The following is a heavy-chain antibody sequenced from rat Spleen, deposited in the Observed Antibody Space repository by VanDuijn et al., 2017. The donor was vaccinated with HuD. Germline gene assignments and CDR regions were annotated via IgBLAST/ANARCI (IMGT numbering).Heavy chain of an antibody. V-gene: IGHV5-31*01. D-gene: IGHD1-1*01. CDR1: GFTFNNYW. CDR2: ITDTGGYT. Sequence: EVQLVESGGGLVQPGRSLKLSCVASGFTFNNYWMTWIRQAPGKGLEWVASITDTGGYTYYPDSVKGRFTISRDNAKSTLNLQMNSLRSEDTATYYCTRDGSLYSRFGYWGQGTLVTVSS. CDR3: TRDGSLYSRFGY. J-gene: IGHJ3*01.